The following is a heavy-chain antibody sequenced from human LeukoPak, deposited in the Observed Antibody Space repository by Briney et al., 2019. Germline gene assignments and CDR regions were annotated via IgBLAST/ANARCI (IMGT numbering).Heavy chain of an antibody. D-gene: IGHD3-22*01. Sequence: GGSLTLSCVVSGLTLTKNYISWVRQAPGKGLEWVSLLYTGETTFYADSVKGRFIISRDNSRNTVFLQMNSLRNDDTAVYYCARDREDSCSHGYYYLGTFDYWGQGTLVTVSS. CDR2: LYTGETT. V-gene: IGHV3-66*01. J-gene: IGHJ4*02. CDR1: GLTLTKNY. CDR3: ARDREDSCSHGYYYLGTFDY.